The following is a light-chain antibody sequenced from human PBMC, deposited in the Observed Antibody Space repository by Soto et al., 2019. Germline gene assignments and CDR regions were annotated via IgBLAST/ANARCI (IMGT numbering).Light chain of an antibody. CDR3: QQLYTYPLT. CDR1: QGISSS. CDR2: AAS. Sequence: DIQLTQSPSFLSASAGDRVTITCRSSQGISSSLAWYQQKPGKVPTLLIYAASRLQSGVPSRFGGSGSGTDFTLTISSLQPEDFATYFCQQLYTYPLTFGGGTQVEIK. J-gene: IGKJ4*01. V-gene: IGKV1-9*01.